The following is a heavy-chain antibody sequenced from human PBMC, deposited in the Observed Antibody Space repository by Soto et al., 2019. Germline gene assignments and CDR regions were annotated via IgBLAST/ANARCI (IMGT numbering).Heavy chain of an antibody. CDR2: IYYSGST. CDR3: ARDVGKNWFDP. Sequence: QVQLQESGPGLVKPSETLSLTCTVSGGSVSSGSYYWSWIRQPPGKGLEWIGYIYYSGSTNYNPSLRSRVTISVDTSKNQFSLKLSSVTAADTAVDYCARDVGKNWFDPWGQGTLVTVSS. J-gene: IGHJ5*02. V-gene: IGHV4-61*01. D-gene: IGHD1-26*01. CDR1: GGSVSSGSYY.